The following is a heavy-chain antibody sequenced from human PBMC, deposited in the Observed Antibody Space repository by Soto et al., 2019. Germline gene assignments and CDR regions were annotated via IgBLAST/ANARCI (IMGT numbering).Heavy chain of an antibody. CDR1: GYSFTGYW. CDR3: ARQDGFGLYYFDQ. Sequence: PGESLKISCKTSGYSFTGYWIAWVRQMPGKGLEWMGIIYPADSDVRYSPSFQGQVTISADKSISTAYLQWSSLKASDTAMYYCARQDGFGLYYFDQWGQGTLVTVSS. J-gene: IGHJ4*02. V-gene: IGHV5-51*01. CDR2: IYPADSDV. D-gene: IGHD3-10*01.